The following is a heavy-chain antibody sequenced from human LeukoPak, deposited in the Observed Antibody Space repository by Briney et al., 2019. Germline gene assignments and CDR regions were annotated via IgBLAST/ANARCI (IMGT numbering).Heavy chain of an antibody. V-gene: IGHV3-11*06. CDR3: ARVKGDYCVDY. D-gene: IGHD4-17*01. Sequence: GGSLRLSCAASGFXFSDYYMSWIRQAPGKGLEWVSYISSRTTSHTKYADSVKGRFTISRDNAKNSLYLQMNSLRAEDTAVYYCARVKGDYCVDYWGQGTVVTVSS. CDR1: GFXFSDYY. J-gene: IGHJ4*02. CDR2: ISSRTTSHT.